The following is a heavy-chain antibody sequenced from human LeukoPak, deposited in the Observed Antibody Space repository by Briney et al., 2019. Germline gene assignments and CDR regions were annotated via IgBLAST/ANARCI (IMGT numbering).Heavy chain of an antibody. V-gene: IGHV4-34*01. CDR2: INHSGST. CDR1: GGSFSGYY. CDR3: ARHAIRSGNFDWLKILLY. D-gene: IGHD3-9*01. Sequence: PSETLSLTCAVYGGSFSGYYWSWIRQPPGKGLEWIGEINHSGSTNYNPSLKSRVTISVDTSKNQFSLKLSSVTAADTAVYYCARHAIRSGNFDWLKILLYWGQGTLVTVSS. J-gene: IGHJ4*02.